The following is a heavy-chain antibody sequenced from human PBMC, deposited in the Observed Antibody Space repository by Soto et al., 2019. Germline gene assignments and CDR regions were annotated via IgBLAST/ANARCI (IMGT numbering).Heavy chain of an antibody. J-gene: IGHJ4*02. CDR2: INHSGST. D-gene: IGHD4-17*01. CDR1: GGSFSGYY. Sequence: SETLSLTCAVYGGSFSGYYWSWIRQPPGKGLEWIGEINHSGSTNYNPSLKSRVTISVDTSKNQFSLKLSSVTAADTAVYYCARGPQMTTYYSDYWGQGTLVTVSS. V-gene: IGHV4-34*01. CDR3: ARGPQMTTYYSDY.